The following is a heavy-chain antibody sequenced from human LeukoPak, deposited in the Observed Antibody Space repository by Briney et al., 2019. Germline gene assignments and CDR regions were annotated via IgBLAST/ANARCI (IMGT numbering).Heavy chain of an antibody. J-gene: IGHJ4*02. CDR3: ARSVPYGTTWYGRSDC. V-gene: IGHV3-7*03. Sequence: PGGSLRLSCTASGFPFYSYWMTWVRQTPGKGLESVANIRHDGSTKYYVDSVKGRFTISRDNAMNSLYLQMDSLRVEDTAIYYCARSVPYGTTWYGRSDCWGQGTQVTVSS. CDR1: GFPFYSYW. D-gene: IGHD6-13*01. CDR2: IRHDGSTK.